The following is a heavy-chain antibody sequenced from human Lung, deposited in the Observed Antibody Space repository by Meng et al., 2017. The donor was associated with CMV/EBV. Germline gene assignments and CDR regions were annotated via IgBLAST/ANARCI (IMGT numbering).Heavy chain of an antibody. V-gene: IGHV4-61*01. CDR1: GVSVITDNY. D-gene: IGHD2-21*02. CDR2: SYHSGAT. Sequence: LXCTVSGVSVITDNYWTWVRLPPGKGLEWIGYSYHSGATNYNPSLRRRATISVDTSKNQFSLWLRSVTAADSAVYFCAIKGYAHCGGNCYRSRFEPWXLGNXVTVSS. CDR3: AIKGYAHCGGNCYRSRFEP. J-gene: IGHJ5*02.